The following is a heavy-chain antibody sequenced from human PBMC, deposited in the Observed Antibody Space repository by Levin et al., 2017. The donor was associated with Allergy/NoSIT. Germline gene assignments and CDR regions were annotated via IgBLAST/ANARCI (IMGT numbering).Heavy chain of an antibody. CDR2: LSGSGAKT. CDR1: GFILRNYA. CDR3: AKGQQVETRLDY. D-gene: IGHD6-13*01. V-gene: IGHV3-23*01. Sequence: GESLKISCAASGFILRNYAMVWVRQAPGKGLEWVSGLSGSGAKTYYADSVKGRFTISRDDSQNTLFLQMSSLRAEDTALYYCAKGQQVETRLDYWGQGTLVTVSS. J-gene: IGHJ4*02.